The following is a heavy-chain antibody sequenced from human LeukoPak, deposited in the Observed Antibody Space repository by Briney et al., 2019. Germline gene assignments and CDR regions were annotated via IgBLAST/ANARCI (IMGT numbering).Heavy chain of an antibody. V-gene: IGHV1-69*04. D-gene: IGHD1-14*01. CDR2: IIPILGIA. J-gene: IGHJ3*02. CDR3: ARDVAEDAFDI. CDR1: GGTFSSYT. Sequence: VASVKVSCKAPGGTFSSYTISWVRQAPGQGLEWMGRIIPILGIANYAQKFQGRVTITADKSTSTAYVELSSLRSEDTAVYYCARDVAEDAFDIWGQGTMVTVSS.